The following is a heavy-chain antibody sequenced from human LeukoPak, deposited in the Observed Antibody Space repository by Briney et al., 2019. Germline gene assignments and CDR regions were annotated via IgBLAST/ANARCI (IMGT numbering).Heavy chain of an antibody. Sequence: ASVTVSCKASGYTFTGYYIHWVRQAPGQGLEWMGWINPNSGGTNYARNFQGRVTMTRDTSISTAYMELSRLRSDDTAVYYCARERSSGSYSNWFDPWGQGTLVTVSS. J-gene: IGHJ5*02. CDR2: INPNSGGT. CDR1: GYTFTGYY. D-gene: IGHD1-26*01. CDR3: ARERSSGSYSNWFDP. V-gene: IGHV1-2*02.